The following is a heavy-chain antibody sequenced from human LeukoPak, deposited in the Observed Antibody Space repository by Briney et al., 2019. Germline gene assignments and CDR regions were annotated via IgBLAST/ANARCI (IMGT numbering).Heavy chain of an antibody. CDR1: GGSIRSGDYY. D-gene: IGHD5-12*01. J-gene: IGHJ4*02. V-gene: IGHV4-30-4*08. CDR3: ARVIGSGSWYFDY. CDR2: IYYSGST. Sequence: PSETLSITCTVSGGSIRSGDYYWSWIRQPPGKGLEWIGYIYYSGSTYYNPSLKSRVTISIDTSKNQFSLKLSSVTAADTAVFYCARVIGSGSWYFDYWGQGTLVTVSS.